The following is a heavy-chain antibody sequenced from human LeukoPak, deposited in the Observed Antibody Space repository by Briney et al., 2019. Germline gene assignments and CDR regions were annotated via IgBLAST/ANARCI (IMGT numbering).Heavy chain of an antibody. J-gene: IGHJ4*02. CDR3: ARVAATWEFDY. D-gene: IGHD1-26*01. CDR2: INHSGST. V-gene: IGHV4-34*01. Sequence: PGGSLRLSCAASGFTFSDYYMSWIRQPPGKGLEWIGEINHSGSTNYNPSLKSRVTISVDTSKNQFSLKLSSVTAADTAVYYCARVAATWEFDYWGQGTLVTVSS. CDR1: GFTFSDYY.